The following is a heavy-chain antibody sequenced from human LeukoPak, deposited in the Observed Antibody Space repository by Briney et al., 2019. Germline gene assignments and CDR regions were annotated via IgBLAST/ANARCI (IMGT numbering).Heavy chain of an antibody. CDR3: AKDAGYYDFWRGTNGYMDV. Sequence: GGSLRLSCAASGFTFSSYAMHWVRQAPGKGLEWVAVIWYGGSNKYYADSVKGRFTISRDNSKNTLYLQMNSLRAEDTAVYYCAKDAGYYDFWRGTNGYMDVWGKGTTVTVSS. D-gene: IGHD3-3*01. CDR2: IWYGGSNK. V-gene: IGHV3-30*02. J-gene: IGHJ6*03. CDR1: GFTFSSYA.